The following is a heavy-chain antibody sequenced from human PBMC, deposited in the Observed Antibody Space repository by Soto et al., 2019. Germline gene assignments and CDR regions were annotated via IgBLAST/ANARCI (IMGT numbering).Heavy chain of an antibody. CDR2: ISASGASA. CDR1: GFTFSSYA. CDR3: AKDRPSGTVTTLGDD. V-gene: IGHV3-23*01. Sequence: EVQLLESGGGLVHPGGSVTLSCATSGFTFSSYAMSWVRQAPGKGLEWVSGISASGASAYYADSVKVLFTISRDNSKNTLYLQVHSLRAEATALYYCAKDRPSGTVTTLGDDWGQGTLLTFSS. D-gene: IGHD4-17*01. J-gene: IGHJ4*02.